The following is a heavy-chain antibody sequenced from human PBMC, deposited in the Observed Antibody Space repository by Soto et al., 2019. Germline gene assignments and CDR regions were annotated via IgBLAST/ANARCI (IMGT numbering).Heavy chain of an antibody. CDR1: GGTFSSYT. J-gene: IGHJ4*02. D-gene: IGHD6-19*01. V-gene: IGHV1-69*04. Sequence: GASVKVSCKASGGTFSSYTISWVRQAPGQGLEWMGRIIPILGIANYAQKFQGRVTITADKSTSTAYMELSSLRSEDTAVYYCARDGYSSGWDVDYWGRGTLVTVSS. CDR3: ARDGYSSGWDVDY. CDR2: IIPILGIA.